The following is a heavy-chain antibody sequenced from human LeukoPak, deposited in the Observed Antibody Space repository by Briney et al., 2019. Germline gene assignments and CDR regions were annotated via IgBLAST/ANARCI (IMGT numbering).Heavy chain of an antibody. Sequence: SGGSLRLSCAASGFTFSSYSMNWVRQAPGKGLEWVSSISSSSSYIYYADSVKGRFTISRDNAKNSLYLQMNSLSAEDTAVYYCARDLSGSYVFDYWGQGTLVTVSS. CDR3: ARDLSGSYVFDY. CDR1: GFTFSSYS. D-gene: IGHD1-26*01. J-gene: IGHJ4*02. V-gene: IGHV3-21*01. CDR2: ISSSSSYI.